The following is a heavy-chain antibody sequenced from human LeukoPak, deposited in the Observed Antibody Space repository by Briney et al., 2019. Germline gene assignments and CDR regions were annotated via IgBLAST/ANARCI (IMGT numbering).Heavy chain of an antibody. CDR3: ARAKRGYSFYFDY. J-gene: IGHJ4*02. D-gene: IGHD5-18*01. Sequence: PSETLSLTCTVSGASISSSNYYWGWIRQPPGKGLEWIGSIYYSGSTYYSPSLKSRLTISLDTSKNQFSLRLSSVTAADTAVYYCARAKRGYSFYFDYWGQGTLVTVSS. V-gene: IGHV4-39*01. CDR1: GASISSSNYY. CDR2: IYYSGST.